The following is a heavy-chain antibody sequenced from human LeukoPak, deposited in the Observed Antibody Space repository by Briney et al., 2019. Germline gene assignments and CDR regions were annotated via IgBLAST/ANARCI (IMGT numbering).Heavy chain of an antibody. CDR1: GFPFSRYG. J-gene: IGHJ4*02. CDR3: AKRADSSAHSFDY. Sequence: GGSLRLSCAASGFPFSRYGMKWVRQAPGKGLEWLSYIRSSDSTTYYADSVKGRFTISRDNAKNSLYLQMDSLRVEDTAVYYCAKRADSSAHSFDYWGQGTLVTVSS. D-gene: IGHD3-22*01. CDR2: IRSSDSTT. V-gene: IGHV3-48*04.